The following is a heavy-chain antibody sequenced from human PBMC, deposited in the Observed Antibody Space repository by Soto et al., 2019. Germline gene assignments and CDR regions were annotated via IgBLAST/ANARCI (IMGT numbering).Heavy chain of an antibody. J-gene: IGHJ4*02. CDR2: IGHDGSRT. V-gene: IGHV3-74*01. CDR3: VRENRVSNMGLRA. D-gene: IGHD2-8*01. CDR1: GFTFSGDW. Sequence: EVLLVESGGALVQPGGSLRLSCAASGFTFSGDWMHWIRQPPGKGLVWVSCIGHDGSRTRYADFMKGRFTISRDNAKNELYLQMTSLRAEDTAVYYCVRENRVSNMGLRAWGRGTLVIVSS.